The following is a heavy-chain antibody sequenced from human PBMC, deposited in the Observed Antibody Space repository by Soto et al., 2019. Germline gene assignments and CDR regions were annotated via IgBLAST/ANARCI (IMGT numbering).Heavy chain of an antibody. J-gene: IGHJ4*02. V-gene: IGHV3-33*01. CDR2: IWYDGSNK. CDR1: GFTFSSYG. CDR3: ARGYGELLYDY. D-gene: IGHD3-10*01. Sequence: QVQLVESGGGVVQPGRSLRLSCAASGFTFSSYGMHWVRQAPGKGLEWVAVIWYDGSNKYYADSVKGRFTISRDNSKNTLYLQMNSLRAEDTAVYYCARGYGELLYDYWGQGTLVTVSS.